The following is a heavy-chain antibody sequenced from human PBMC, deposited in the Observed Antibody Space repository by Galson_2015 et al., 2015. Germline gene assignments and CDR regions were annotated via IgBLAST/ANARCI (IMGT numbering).Heavy chain of an antibody. CDR3: ARVAYGDLGY. J-gene: IGHJ4*02. CDR1: GFTFSSYW. CDR2: ISSDGSSI. Sequence: SLRLSCAASGFTFSSYWMHWVRQAPGKGLVWVSRISSDGSSISYADSVKGRFTISRDNAKNTVYLLMNSLRVEDTAVYYCARVAYGDLGYWGQGTLVTVSS. V-gene: IGHV3-74*01. D-gene: IGHD4-17*01.